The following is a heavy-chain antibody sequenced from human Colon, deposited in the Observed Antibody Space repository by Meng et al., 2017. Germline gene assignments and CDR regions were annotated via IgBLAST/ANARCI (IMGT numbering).Heavy chain of an antibody. Sequence: QVQLVQSGSELRKPGASVTGSCKASGYSFRTYAINWVRQAPGQGLQWMGWINMYTGDPSYVEGFAGRFVFSLDISVSTAYLQISSLKAEDTAVYFCVRHNGDSDFDYWGQGTLVTVSS. CDR3: VRHNGDSDFDY. CDR2: INMYTGDP. J-gene: IGHJ4*02. V-gene: IGHV7-4-1*02. D-gene: IGHD2-21*02. CDR1: GYSFRTYA.